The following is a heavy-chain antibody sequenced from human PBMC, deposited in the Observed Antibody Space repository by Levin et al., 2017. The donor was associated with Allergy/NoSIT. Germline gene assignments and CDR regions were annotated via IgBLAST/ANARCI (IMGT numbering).Heavy chain of an antibody. D-gene: IGHD4-17*01. V-gene: IGHV4-39*01. J-gene: IGHJ5*02. CDR2: IYYSGST. Sequence: ASETLSLTCTVSGGSVRSTSYYWGWIRQPPGKGLEWIGSIYYSGSTYYNPSLKSRVTISVDTSKNQFSLKLSSVTAADTAVYYCARLDYGDHTCNWFDPWGQGTLVTVSS. CDR3: ARLDYGDHTCNWFDP. CDR1: GGSVRSTSYY.